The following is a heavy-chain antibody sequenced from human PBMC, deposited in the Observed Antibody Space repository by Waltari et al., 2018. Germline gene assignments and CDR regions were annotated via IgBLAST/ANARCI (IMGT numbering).Heavy chain of an antibody. J-gene: IGHJ4*02. CDR3: AREIVASDFDY. D-gene: IGHD5-12*01. Sequence: EVQLVESGGGLVKPGGSLRLSCAASGFTFSSYSMNWVRQAPGKGLEWVSSISSSSGYIYYADSVKGRLTISRDNAKNSLYLQMNSLRAEDTAVYYCAREIVASDFDYWGQGTLVTVSS. CDR2: ISSSSGYI. V-gene: IGHV3-21*01. CDR1: GFTFSSYS.